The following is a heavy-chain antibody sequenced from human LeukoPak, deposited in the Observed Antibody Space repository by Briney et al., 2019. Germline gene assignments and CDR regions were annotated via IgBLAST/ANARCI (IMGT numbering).Heavy chain of an antibody. Sequence: ASVKVSCKASGYTFTGYYMHWVRQAPGQGLEWMGWINPNSGGTNYAQKFQGRVTMTRDTSISTAYMELSRLRSDDTAVYYCARDPGTTGTTVSFDYWGQGTLVTVSS. J-gene: IGHJ4*02. CDR3: ARDPGTTGTTVSFDY. CDR1: GYTFTGYY. D-gene: IGHD1-1*01. V-gene: IGHV1-2*02. CDR2: INPNSGGT.